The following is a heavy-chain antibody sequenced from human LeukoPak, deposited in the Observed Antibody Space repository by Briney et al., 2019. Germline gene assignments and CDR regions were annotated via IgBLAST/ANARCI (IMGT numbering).Heavy chain of an antibody. V-gene: IGHV3-23*01. CDR1: GSTFSSYA. J-gene: IGHJ6*02. Sequence: GGSLRLSCAASGSTFSSYAMSWVRQAPGKGLEWVSAISGSGGSTYYADSVKGRFTISRDNSKNTLYLQMNTLRAEDTAVYYCAKSPGSYSYYSYMDVWGQGTTVTVSS. D-gene: IGHD1-26*01. CDR2: ISGSGGST. CDR3: AKSPGSYSYYSYMDV.